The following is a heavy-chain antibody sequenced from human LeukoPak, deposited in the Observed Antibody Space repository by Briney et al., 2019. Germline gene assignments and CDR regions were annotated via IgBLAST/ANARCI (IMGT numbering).Heavy chain of an antibody. V-gene: IGHV1-46*01. D-gene: IGHD6-6*01. J-gene: IGHJ4*02. Sequence: ASVKVSCKASGYTFTSYYMHWVRQAPGQGLEWMGIINPSGGSTSYAQKFQGRVTMTRDTSTNTVYMELSSLRSEDTAVYYCARKYSSSFERYYFDYWGQGTLVTVSS. CDR3: ARKYSSSFERYYFDY. CDR1: GYTFTSYY. CDR2: INPSGGST.